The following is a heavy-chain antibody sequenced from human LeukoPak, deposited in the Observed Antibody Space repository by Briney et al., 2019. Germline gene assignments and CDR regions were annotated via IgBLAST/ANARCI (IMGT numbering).Heavy chain of an antibody. J-gene: IGHJ4*02. CDR3: ARDGACSSTSCSPPYFDY. CDR1: GFTFSSYS. D-gene: IGHD2-2*01. Sequence: PGRSLRLSCAASGFTFSSYSMNWVRQAPGKGLGWVSSIISRSSYIYYAKSVKGRFTISRDNAKNSLYLQMNSLRAEDTAVYYCARDGACSSTSCSPPYFDYWGQGTLVTVSS. V-gene: IGHV3-21*01. CDR2: IISRSSYI.